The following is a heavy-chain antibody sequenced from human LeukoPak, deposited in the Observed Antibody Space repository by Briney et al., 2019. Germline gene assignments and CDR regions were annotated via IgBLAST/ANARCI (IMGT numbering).Heavy chain of an antibody. CDR2: ISYDGSNK. D-gene: IGHD3-3*01. V-gene: IGHV3-30*03. CDR3: ARESSGGFDN. J-gene: IGHJ4*02. CDR1: GFTFSNYG. Sequence: PGGSLRLSCAASGFTFSNYGMHWVRQAPGKGLEWVAVISYDGSNKYYADSVKGRFTISRDNSKNTLYLQMNSLRAEDTAVYYCARESSGGFDNWAQGTLVTVSS.